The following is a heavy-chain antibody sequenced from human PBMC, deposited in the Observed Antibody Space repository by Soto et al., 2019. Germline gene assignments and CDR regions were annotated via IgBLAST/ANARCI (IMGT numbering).Heavy chain of an antibody. CDR1: GESFSGYI. D-gene: IGHD6-19*01. V-gene: IGHV4-34*01. CDR3: ARGLITGSHYSGGWYYFDS. CDR2: IDHSGSA. J-gene: IGHJ4*02. Sequence: SETLSLTCAVYGESFSGYIWTWIRQTPGKGLQWIGQIDHSGSASYNPSLKSRVTISVHTSNSQFSLELSSVTAADTAVYYCARGLITGSHYSGGWYYFDSWGQGTQVTVS.